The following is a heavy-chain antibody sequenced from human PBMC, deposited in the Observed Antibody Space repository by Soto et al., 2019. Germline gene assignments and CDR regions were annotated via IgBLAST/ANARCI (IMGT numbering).Heavy chain of an antibody. CDR1: GYTFTSYG. D-gene: IGHD6-19*01. V-gene: IGHV1-18*01. Sequence: ASVKVSCKASGYTFTSYGISWVRQAPGQGLEWMGWISAYNGNTNYAQKLQGRVTMTTDTSTSTAYMELRSLRSDDTAVYYCARTYSSGWYGSAYYYYYMDVWGKGTTVTVSS. J-gene: IGHJ6*03. CDR2: ISAYNGNT. CDR3: ARTYSSGWYGSAYYYYYMDV.